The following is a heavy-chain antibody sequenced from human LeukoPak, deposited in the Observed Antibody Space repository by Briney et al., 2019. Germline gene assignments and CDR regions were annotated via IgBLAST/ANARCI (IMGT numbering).Heavy chain of an antibody. J-gene: IGHJ3*02. CDR2: MYYSGST. Sequence: SQTLSLTCTVSGGSISSYYWSWIRQPPGKGLEWIGYMYYSGSTNYNPSLKSRVTISVDTSKNQFSLKLSSVTAADTAVYYCARYQTGYSSGWYDAFDIWGQGTMVTVSS. CDR1: GGSISSYY. D-gene: IGHD6-19*01. V-gene: IGHV4-59*08. CDR3: ARYQTGYSSGWYDAFDI.